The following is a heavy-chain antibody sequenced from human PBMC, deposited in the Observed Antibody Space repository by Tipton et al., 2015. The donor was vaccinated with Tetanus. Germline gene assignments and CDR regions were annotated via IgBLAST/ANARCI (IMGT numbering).Heavy chain of an antibody. CDR3: ARHSYYYDRSGYYPI. Sequence: MQLVQSGAEVKKPGESLKISCKGSGYSFTSYWIGWVRQMPGKGLEWMGIIYPGDSDTRYSPSFQGQVTISAEKTISTAYLQWSSLKASDTAMYYCARHSYYYDRSGYYPIWGQGTMVTVSS. J-gene: IGHJ3*02. CDR2: IYPGDSDT. D-gene: IGHD3-22*01. CDR1: GYSFTSYW. V-gene: IGHV5-51*01.